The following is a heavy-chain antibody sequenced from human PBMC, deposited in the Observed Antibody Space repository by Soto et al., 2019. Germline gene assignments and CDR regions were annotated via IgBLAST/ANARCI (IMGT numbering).Heavy chain of an antibody. D-gene: IGHD2-21*01. CDR2: IYWNDDK. J-gene: IGHJ5*02. V-gene: IGHV2-5*01. CDR1: GFSLSTSGMG. CDR3: ALHRQGVIQFDP. Sequence: QITLEESGPTLVNPTQTLTLTCTFSGFSLSTSGMGVGWIRQPPGKALEWLALIYWNDDKRYSPSLKSRLTITKDTSKNQVVLTMTNMDPVDTATYFCALHRQGVIQFDPWGQGTLVTVSS.